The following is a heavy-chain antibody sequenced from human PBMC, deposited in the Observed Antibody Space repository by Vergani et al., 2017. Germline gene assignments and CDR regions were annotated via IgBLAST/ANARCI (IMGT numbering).Heavy chain of an antibody. D-gene: IGHD1-7*01. J-gene: IGHJ5*02. CDR1: GGSFSGYY. CDR3: ARVRSPSGTTWWFDP. CDR2: INHSGST. Sequence: QVQLQQWGAGLLKPSETLSLTCAVYGGSFSGYYWSWIRQPPGKGLEWIGEINHSGSTNYNPSLKSRVTISVDTSKNQFSLKLNSVTAADTALYYCARVRSPSGTTWWFDPWGQGTLVTVSS. V-gene: IGHV4-34*01.